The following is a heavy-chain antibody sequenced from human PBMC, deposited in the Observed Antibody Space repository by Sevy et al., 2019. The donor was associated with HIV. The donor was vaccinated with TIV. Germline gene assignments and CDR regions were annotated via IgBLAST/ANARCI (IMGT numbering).Heavy chain of an antibody. Sequence: GGSLRLSCAASGFTVSSNYMSWVRQAPGKGLEWVAVISYDGSSKYYPDSVKGRFTISRDNAKNTLYLQMNRLRPEDTAVYFCAILGVDCVSTNCYGMRSLSFDFWGQGTLVTVSS. D-gene: IGHD2-2*01. V-gene: IGHV3-30-3*01. J-gene: IGHJ4*02. CDR2: ISYDGSSK. CDR1: GFTVSSNY. CDR3: AILGVDCVSTNCYGMRSLSFDF.